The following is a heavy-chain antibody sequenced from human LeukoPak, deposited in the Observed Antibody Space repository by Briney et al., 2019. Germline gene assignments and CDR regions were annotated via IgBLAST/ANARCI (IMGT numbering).Heavy chain of an antibody. J-gene: IGHJ4*02. V-gene: IGHV4-39*01. CDR1: GGSISSSSYY. CDR2: IYYSGST. CDR3: ACEFRCSGGSCYSGLGY. D-gene: IGHD2-15*01. Sequence: PSETLSLTCTVSGGSISSSSYYWGWIRQPPGKGLEWIGSIYYSGSTYYNPSLKSRVTISVDTSKNQFSLKLSSVTAADTAVYYCACEFRCSGGSCYSGLGYWGQGTLVTVSS.